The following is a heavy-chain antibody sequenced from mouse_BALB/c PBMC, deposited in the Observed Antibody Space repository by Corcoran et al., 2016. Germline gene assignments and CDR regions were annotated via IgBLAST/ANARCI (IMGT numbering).Heavy chain of an antibody. J-gene: IGHJ2*01. V-gene: IGHV1S136*01. Sequence: EVQLQQSGPELVKPGASVKMSCKASGYTFTSYVMHWVKQKPGQGLEWIGYIYPYNDDTKYNEEFKGKATLTSDKSPSTAYMELNSLTSEDSAVYYCAREVPGGYPFEYWGQGTTLTVSS. CDR1: GYTFTSYV. CDR3: AREVPGGYPFEY. D-gene: IGHD2-2*01. CDR2: IYPYNDDT.